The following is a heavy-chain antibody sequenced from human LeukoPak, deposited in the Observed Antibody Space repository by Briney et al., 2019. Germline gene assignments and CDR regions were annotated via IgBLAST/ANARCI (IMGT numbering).Heavy chain of an antibody. V-gene: IGHV3-30-3*01. CDR2: ISYDGAKK. CDR3: AGSLHLTGVSDY. J-gene: IGHJ4*02. Sequence: GRSLRLSCVASGFIFSTYDMHWVRQAPGKGLEWVAVISYDGAKKYYADSVKGRFTISRDNSRNTLYLQMNSLRTEDTAVYYCAGSLHLTGVSDYWGRGTLVTVSS. CDR1: GFIFSTYD. D-gene: IGHD7-27*01.